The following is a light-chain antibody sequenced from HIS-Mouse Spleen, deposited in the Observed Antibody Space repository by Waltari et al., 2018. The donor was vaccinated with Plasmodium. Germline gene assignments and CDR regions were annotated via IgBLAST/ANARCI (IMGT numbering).Light chain of an antibody. V-gene: IGLV3-1*01. Sequence: SYELPQPPSVSVSPGQTASITCSGDKLGDTYACRYQQKPGQSPVLVIYQDSKRPSGIPERFSGSNSGNTATLTISGTQAMDEADYYCQAWDSSTVVFGGGTKLTVL. J-gene: IGLJ2*01. CDR2: QDS. CDR1: KLGDTY. CDR3: QAWDSSTVV.